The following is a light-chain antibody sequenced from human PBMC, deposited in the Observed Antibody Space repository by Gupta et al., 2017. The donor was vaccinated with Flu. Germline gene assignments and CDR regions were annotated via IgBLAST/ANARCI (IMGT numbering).Light chain of an antibody. Sequence: DIQMTQSPSTLSASVGDRVTITCRASQSISSWLAWFQQKAGKAPKLLIYQASNLESGVPSRFSGSGSGTEFTLTISSRQPDDSATYYCQQYNNYWTFGQGTKVEIK. CDR3: QQYNNYWT. CDR2: QAS. CDR1: QSISSW. V-gene: IGKV1-5*03. J-gene: IGKJ1*01.